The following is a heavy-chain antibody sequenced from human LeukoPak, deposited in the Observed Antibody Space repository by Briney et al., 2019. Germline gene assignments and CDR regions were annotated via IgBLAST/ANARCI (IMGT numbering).Heavy chain of an antibody. D-gene: IGHD1-7*01. CDR1: GFTFSNYD. CDR2: ISYDGSNK. J-gene: IGHJ4*02. Sequence: GGSLRLSCAASGFTFSNYDMHWVRQAPGKGLEWVAVISYDGSNKYYADSVKGRFTISRDNSKNTVYLQMNSLRAEDTAVYYCAKDREGTTYDNWGQGTLVTVSS. V-gene: IGHV3-30*18. CDR3: AKDREGTTYDN.